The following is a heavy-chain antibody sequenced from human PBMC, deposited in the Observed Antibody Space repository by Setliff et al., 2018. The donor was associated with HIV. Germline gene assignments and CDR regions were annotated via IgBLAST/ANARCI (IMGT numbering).Heavy chain of an antibody. CDR3: ARPGRSNYWDSFDY. CDR2: INHSGGT. D-gene: IGHD3-10*01. V-gene: IGHV4-34*01. J-gene: IGHJ4*02. CDR1: GGSFTAYH. Sequence: SETLSLTCAVYGGSFTAYHWSWIRQPPGRGLEWIAEINHSGGTNHNPSLKSRITISVDTSKKQVSLKLTSVTAADTAIYYCARPGRSNYWDSFDYWGQGILVTVSS.